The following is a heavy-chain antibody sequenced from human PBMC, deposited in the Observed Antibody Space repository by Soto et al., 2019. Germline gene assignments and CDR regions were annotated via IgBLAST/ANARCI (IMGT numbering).Heavy chain of an antibody. Sequence: GVSLRLSCAASGFTFSVYDMNLVRQAQGKGLEWVSHISSRATTIYYADSVKGRFTISRDNAKNSLFLQMNSLRAEDTAVYFCARNFGFWASDIWGQGTMVTVSS. CDR1: GFTFSVYD. CDR3: ARNFGFWASDI. J-gene: IGHJ3*02. V-gene: IGHV3-48*01. D-gene: IGHD3-3*01. CDR2: ISSRATTI.